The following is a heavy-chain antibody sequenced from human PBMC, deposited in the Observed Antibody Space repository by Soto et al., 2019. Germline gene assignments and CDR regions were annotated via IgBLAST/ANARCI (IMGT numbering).Heavy chain of an antibody. J-gene: IGHJ4*02. CDR3: TTDPDATEHFDY. CDR1: GFTFSNAW. V-gene: IGHV3-15*01. D-gene: IGHD4-17*01. Sequence: EVQLVESGGGLVKPGGSLRLSCAASGFTFSNAWMSWVRQAPGKGLEWVGRIKSKTDGGTTDYAAPVKGRFTISRDDSKNTLYLQMNSLKTEDTAVYYCTTDPDATEHFDYWGQGTLVTVSS. CDR2: IKSKTDGGTT.